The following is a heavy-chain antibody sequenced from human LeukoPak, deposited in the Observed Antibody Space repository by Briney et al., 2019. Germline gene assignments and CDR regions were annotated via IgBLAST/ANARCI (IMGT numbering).Heavy chain of an antibody. V-gene: IGHV3-43*02. CDR2: ISGDGGAT. CDR3: AKDAYSGSYYAYYGMDV. D-gene: IGHD1-26*01. CDR1: GFTFDDYA. Sequence: GGSLRLSCAASGFTFDDYAMHWVRQAPGKGLEWVSLISGDGGATSYVDSVKGRFTISRDNSKNSLYLQMNSLRTEDTAFYYCAKDAYSGSYYAYYGMDVWGQGTTVTVSS. J-gene: IGHJ6*02.